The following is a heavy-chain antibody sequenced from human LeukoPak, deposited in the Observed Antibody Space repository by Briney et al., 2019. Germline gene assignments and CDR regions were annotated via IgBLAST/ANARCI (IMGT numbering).Heavy chain of an antibody. CDR3: ATSDSSGYYYRGGGDY. CDR1: GFTVSSNY. D-gene: IGHD3-22*01. CDR2: IYSGGST. Sequence: GGSLRLSCAASGFTVSSNYMSWVRQAPGKGLEWVSVIYSGGSTYYADSVKGRFTISRDNSKNTLYLQMNSLRAEDTAVYYCATSDSSGYYYRGGGDYWGQGTLVTASS. J-gene: IGHJ4*02. V-gene: IGHV3-66*01.